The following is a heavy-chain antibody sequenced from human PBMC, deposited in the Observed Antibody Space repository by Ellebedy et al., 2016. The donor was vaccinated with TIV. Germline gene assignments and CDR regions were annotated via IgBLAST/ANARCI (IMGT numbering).Heavy chain of an antibody. CDR2: INSDGSST. V-gene: IGHV3-74*01. Sequence: PGGSLRLSCAASGFIFSGYWMHWVRQAPGKGLVWVSRINSDGSSTSYADSVKGRFTISRDNAKNTLYLQMNSLRAEVTAVYYCARGGKMGSTLKKRTFDIWGQGTMVTVSS. CDR3: ARGGKMGSTLKKRTFDI. CDR1: GFIFSGYW. J-gene: IGHJ3*02. D-gene: IGHD3-16*01.